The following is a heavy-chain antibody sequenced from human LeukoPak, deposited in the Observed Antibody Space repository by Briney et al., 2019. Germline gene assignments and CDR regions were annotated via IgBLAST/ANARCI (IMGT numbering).Heavy chain of an antibody. J-gene: IGHJ5*02. CDR1: GYTFTSYD. CDR2: MNPNSGNT. Sequence: ASVKVSCKASGYTFTSYDINWVRQATGQGPEWMGWMNPNSGNTGYAQKFQGRVTMTRNTSISTAYMELSSLRSEDTAVYYCARGPGHDDYSKGVGPWGQGTLVTVSS. D-gene: IGHD4-11*01. V-gene: IGHV1-8*01. CDR3: ARGPGHDDYSKGVGP.